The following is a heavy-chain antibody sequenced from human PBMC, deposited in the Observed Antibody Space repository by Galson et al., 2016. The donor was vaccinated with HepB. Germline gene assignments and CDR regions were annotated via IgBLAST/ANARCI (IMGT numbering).Heavy chain of an antibody. D-gene: IGHD1-20*01. J-gene: IGHJ6*02. V-gene: IGHV3-23*01. CDR2: INNGAATT. CDR1: GFFFSGRA. CDR3: VRDARYNWRDGYYYYGMDV. Sequence: SLRLSCAASGFFFSGRAMSWVRQAPGKGLEWVSGINNGAATTGYAASVKGRVTISRDNSKNSLYLQLNSLRGEDTAVYYCVRDARYNWRDGYYYYGMDVWGQGTTVSVSS.